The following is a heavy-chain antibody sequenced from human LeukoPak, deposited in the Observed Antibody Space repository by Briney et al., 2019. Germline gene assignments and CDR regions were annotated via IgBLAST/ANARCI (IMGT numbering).Heavy chain of an antibody. Sequence: SETLSLTCTVSGGSISSYYWSWIRQPAGKGLVWIGRIYTSGSTNYNPSLKSRVTMSVDTSKNQFSLKLSSVTAADTAVYYCARTPLRYFDYYYYYYMDVWGKGTTVTISS. J-gene: IGHJ6*03. V-gene: IGHV4-4*07. CDR1: GGSISSYY. CDR3: ARTPLRYFDYYYYYYMDV. D-gene: IGHD3-9*01. CDR2: IYTSGST.